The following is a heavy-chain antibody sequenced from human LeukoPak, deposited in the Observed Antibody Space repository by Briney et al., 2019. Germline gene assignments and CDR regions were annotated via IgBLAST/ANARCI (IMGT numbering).Heavy chain of an antibody. CDR2: MYTSGIT. D-gene: IGHD4-11*01. CDR3: ARGMTTVTHFDY. V-gene: IGHV4-4*07. Sequence: SETLSLTCTVSGGSISSYFWSWIRQPAGRGLEWIGRMYTSGITNYNPSLKSRVTMSVDTSKNQFSLKLSSVTAADTAVYYCARGMTTVTHFDYWGQGTLVTVSS. J-gene: IGHJ4*02. CDR1: GGSISSYF.